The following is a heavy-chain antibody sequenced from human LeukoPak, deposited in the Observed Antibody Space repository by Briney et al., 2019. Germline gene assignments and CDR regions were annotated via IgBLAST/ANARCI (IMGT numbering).Heavy chain of an antibody. V-gene: IGHV3-53*01. CDR1: GFTVSGNY. D-gene: IGHD3-16*01. CDR2: FYSGGST. CDR3: ARDTPGGYYYYGMDV. J-gene: IGHJ6*02. Sequence: GGSLRFSGAASGFTVSGNYRSWAGQVPGKGWEWVSVFYSGGSTYYADSVKGRFTISRDNSKNTLYLQMNSLRAEDTAVYYCARDTPGGYYYYGMDVWGQGTAVTVSS.